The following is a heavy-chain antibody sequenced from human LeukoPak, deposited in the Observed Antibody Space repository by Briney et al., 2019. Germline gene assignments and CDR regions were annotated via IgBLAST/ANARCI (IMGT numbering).Heavy chain of an antibody. CDR2: ISSSSSSTI. V-gene: IGHV3-48*01. CDR3: ARDRAIVIVPAGTHGGRYYYYMDV. CDR1: GFTFSSYS. J-gene: IGHJ6*03. D-gene: IGHD2-2*01. Sequence: PGGSLRLSCAASGFTFSSYSMNWVRQAPGKGLEWVSYISSSSSSTIYYADSVKGRFTISRDNAKNSLYLQMNSLRAEDTAVYYCARDRAIVIVPAGTHGGRYYYYMDVWGKGTTVTVSS.